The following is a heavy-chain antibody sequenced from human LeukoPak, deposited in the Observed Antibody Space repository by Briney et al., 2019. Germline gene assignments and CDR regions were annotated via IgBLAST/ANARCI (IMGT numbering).Heavy chain of an antibody. CDR3: AREGQWRELLGAYYYYGMDV. V-gene: IGHV1-2*02. J-gene: IGHJ6*02. CDR2: INPNSGGT. CDR1: GYTFTGYY. D-gene: IGHD1-26*01. Sequence: ASVKVSCKASGYTFTGYYMHWVRQAPGQGLEWMGWINPNSGGTNYAQKFQGRVTMTRDTSISTAYMELRSLRSDGTAVYYCAREGQWRELLGAYYYYGMDVWGQGTTVTVSS.